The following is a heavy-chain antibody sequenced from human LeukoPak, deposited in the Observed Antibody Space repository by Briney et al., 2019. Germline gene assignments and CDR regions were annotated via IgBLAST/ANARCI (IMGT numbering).Heavy chain of an antibody. CDR1: GFIFDDYG. CDR2: INWKGGST. CDR3: AGDSKRLAAVQPPEFDY. J-gene: IGHJ4*02. Sequence: GGSLRLSCAASGFIFDDYGMSWVRQAPGTGLEWVSGINWKGGSTGYGDSVEGRFTISRDNAKNSLYLQMNGLRAEDTALYYCAGDSKRLAAVQPPEFDYRGQGTLVTVSS. V-gene: IGHV3-20*04. D-gene: IGHD6-13*01.